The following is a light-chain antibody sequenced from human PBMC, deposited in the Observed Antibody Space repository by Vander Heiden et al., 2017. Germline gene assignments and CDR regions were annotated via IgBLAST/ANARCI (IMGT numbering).Light chain of an antibody. Sequence: QSVLTQPPSASGTPGQRTTLSCSGSSSNIGSYYVYWDWQRPGTAPKLLIYRNNQRPSGVPDRFSGSKSGTSASLAISELRSEDDADYYCSGCDDSLSGWVFGGGTKLTVL. CDR2: RNN. V-gene: IGLV1-47*01. J-gene: IGLJ3*02. CDR3: SGCDDSLSGWV. CDR1: SSNIGSYY.